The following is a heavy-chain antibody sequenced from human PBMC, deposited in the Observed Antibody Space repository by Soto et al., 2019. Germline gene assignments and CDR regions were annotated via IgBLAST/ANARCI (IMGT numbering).Heavy chain of an antibody. CDR1: GFTFSSYS. D-gene: IGHD6-6*01. J-gene: IGHJ4*02. CDR2: ISSSSSYI. CDR3: VKLGIAARPFDY. V-gene: IGHV3-21*01. Sequence: GGSLRLSCAASGFTFSSYSMNWVRQARGKGLEWVSSISSSSSYIYYADSVKGRFTISRDNAKNSLYLQMNSLRAEDTAVYYCVKLGIAARPFDYWGQGTLVTVSS.